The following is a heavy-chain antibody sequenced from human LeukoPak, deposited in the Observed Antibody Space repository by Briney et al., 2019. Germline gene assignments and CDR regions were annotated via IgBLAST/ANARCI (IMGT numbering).Heavy chain of an antibody. Sequence: SETLSLTCTVSGGSISSYYWSWIRQPPGKGLEWIGYIYYSGSTNYNPSLKSRVTISVDTSKNQFSLKLSSVTAVGTAVYYCARDLITVAGTDYGMDVWGQGTTVTVSS. D-gene: IGHD6-19*01. CDR3: ARDLITVAGTDYGMDV. J-gene: IGHJ6*02. CDR2: IYYSGST. CDR1: GGSISSYY. V-gene: IGHV4-59*01.